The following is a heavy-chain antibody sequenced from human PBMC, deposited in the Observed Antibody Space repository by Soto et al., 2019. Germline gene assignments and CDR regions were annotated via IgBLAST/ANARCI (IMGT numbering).Heavy chain of an antibody. J-gene: IGHJ6*03. CDR3: ARGVTYNWNYDYYYYYYMDV. CDR2: IYHSGST. D-gene: IGHD1-7*01. Sequence: SSETLSLTCTVSSGSISSSNWWSWVRQPPGKGLEWIGEIYHSGSTNYNPSLKSRVTISVDKSKNQFSLKLSSVTAADTAVYYCARGVTYNWNYDYYYYYYMDVWGKGTTVTVSS. CDR1: SGSISSSNW. V-gene: IGHV4-4*02.